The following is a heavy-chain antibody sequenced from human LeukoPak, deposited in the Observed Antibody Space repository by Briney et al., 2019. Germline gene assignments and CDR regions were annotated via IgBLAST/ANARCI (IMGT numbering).Heavy chain of an antibody. CDR2: ISAYNGNT. V-gene: IGHV1-18*01. CDR3: ARDSRGYSYGPDAFDI. CDR1: GYTFTSYG. D-gene: IGHD5-18*01. J-gene: IGHJ3*02. Sequence: VASVNVSCTASGYTFTSYGISWARQAPGQGLEWMGWISAYNGNTNYAQKLQGRVTMTTDTSTSTAYMELRSLRSDDTAVYYCARDSRGYSYGPDAFDIWGQGTMVTVSS.